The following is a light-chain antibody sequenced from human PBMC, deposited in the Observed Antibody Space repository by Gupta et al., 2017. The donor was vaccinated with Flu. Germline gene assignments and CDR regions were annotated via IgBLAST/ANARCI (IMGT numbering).Light chain of an antibody. V-gene: IGLV3-1*01. J-gene: IGLJ2*01. CDR2: QAN. CDR1: KVGDKY. CDR3: QVWVTRVV. Sequence: SYELTQPPSVSVSPGQTASITCSGEKVGDKYVCWYQQKPGQSPARVIYQANKRPSGIPERFSGTKSGRTATLTISRTHPLHEADYYCQVWVTRVV.